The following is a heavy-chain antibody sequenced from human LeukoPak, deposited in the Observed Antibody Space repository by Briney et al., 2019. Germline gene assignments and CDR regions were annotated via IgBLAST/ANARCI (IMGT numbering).Heavy chain of an antibody. D-gene: IGHD3-22*01. V-gene: IGHV3-30-3*01. CDR1: GFTFSSYA. J-gene: IGHJ5*02. CDR2: ISYDGSNK. Sequence: PGGSLRLSCAASGFTFSSYAMHWVRQAPGKGLEWVAVISYDGSNKYYADSVKGRFTISRDNSKNTLYLQMNSLRAEDTAVYYCARGPYYYDSSGYQQFDHWGQGTLVTVSS. CDR3: ARGPYYYDSSGYQQFDH.